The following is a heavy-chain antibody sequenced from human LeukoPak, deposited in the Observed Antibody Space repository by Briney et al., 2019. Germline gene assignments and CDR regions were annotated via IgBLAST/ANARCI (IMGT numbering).Heavy chain of an antibody. V-gene: IGHV4-4*07. Sequence: SETLSLTCTVSGGSISSYYWSWIRQPAGKGLEWIGRIYTSGSTNYNPSLKSRVTMSVDTSKNQFSLKLSSVTAADTAVYYCARESVDYGGNTAFDYWGQGTLVTVSS. D-gene: IGHD4-23*01. CDR3: ARESVDYGGNTAFDY. CDR2: IYTSGST. CDR1: GGSISSYY. J-gene: IGHJ4*02.